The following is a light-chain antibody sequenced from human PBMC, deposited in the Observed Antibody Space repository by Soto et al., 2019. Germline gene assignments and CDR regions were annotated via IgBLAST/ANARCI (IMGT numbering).Light chain of an antibody. Sequence: DIQMTQSPSTLSGSVGDRVTITCRASQTISSWLAWYQQKPGKAPKLLIYKASTLKSGVPSRFSGSGSGQEFKLKVRRMEAEDVATYYCMQTLQGVTFGQGT. CDR1: QTISSW. V-gene: IGKV1-5*03. CDR2: KAS. CDR3: MQTLQGVT. J-gene: IGKJ5*01.